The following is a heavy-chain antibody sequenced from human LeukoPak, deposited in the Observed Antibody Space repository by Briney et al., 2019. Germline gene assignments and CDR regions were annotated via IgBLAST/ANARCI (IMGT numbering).Heavy chain of an antibody. CDR2: ITWNSNNR. CDR3: ARDLIRMTYYDILTGYYPCAMDV. D-gene: IGHD3-9*01. V-gene: IGHV3-9*01. Sequence: PGGSLRLSCAASGFTFDDYAMHWVRQAPGKGLEWVSGITWNSNNRDYAGSVKGRFTISRDNAKNSLFLQMNSLRAEDTALYYCARDLIRMTYYDILTGYYPCAMDVWGQGTTVTVSS. J-gene: IGHJ6*02. CDR1: GFTFDDYA.